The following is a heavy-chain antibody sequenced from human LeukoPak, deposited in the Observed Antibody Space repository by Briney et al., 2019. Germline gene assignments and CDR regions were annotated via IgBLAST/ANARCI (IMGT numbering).Heavy chain of an antibody. CDR3: ARQNGGNSHLDS. D-gene: IGHD4-23*01. CDR2: IYYTGGV. V-gene: IGHV4-39*01. CDR1: GASISTRHY. J-gene: IGHJ4*02. Sequence: SETLSLTCSVSGASISTRHYWGWIRQPPGKGLEWIGNIYYTGGVYYNPSLKSRVTISVDTSKNQFSLKLSSVTAADTAVYYCARQNGGNSHLDSWGQGTLVTVSS.